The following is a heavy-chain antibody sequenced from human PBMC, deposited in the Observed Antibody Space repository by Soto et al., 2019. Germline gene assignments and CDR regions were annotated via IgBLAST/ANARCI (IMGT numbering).Heavy chain of an antibody. D-gene: IGHD2-15*01. V-gene: IGHV1-69*01. J-gene: IGHJ5*02. CDR1: GAIFSKYV. CDR2: IIPMFGTV. CDR3: ATSSREHCRGGTCYENWFDP. Sequence: QVQLVQSGAEVKKPGSSVKVSCKASGAIFSKYVISWARQAPGQGLEWMGGIIPMFGTVNYAQKFQGRLTITADESTSTAYMELSTLRSDDTAVYYCATSSREHCRGGTCYENWFDPWGQGTLVTVSS.